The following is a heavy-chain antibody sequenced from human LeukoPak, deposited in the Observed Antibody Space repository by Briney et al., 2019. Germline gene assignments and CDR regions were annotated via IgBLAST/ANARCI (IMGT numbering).Heavy chain of an antibody. Sequence: SETLSLTCTVSGASITSHYWSWIRQPPGKGLEWIGYIHDSGRANYNPSLNSRVTISVDTPKNQVSLKVSSVTAADTALYYCARQAPTTWWFDPWGQGTLVTVSS. CDR2: IHDSGRA. D-gene: IGHD1-1*01. J-gene: IGHJ5*02. CDR3: ARQAPTTWWFDP. V-gene: IGHV4-59*08. CDR1: GASITSHY.